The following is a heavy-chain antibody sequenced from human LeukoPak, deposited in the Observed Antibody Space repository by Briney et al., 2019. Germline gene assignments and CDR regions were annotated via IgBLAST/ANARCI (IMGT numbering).Heavy chain of an antibody. Sequence: SETLSLTCTVSGGSISSSSYYWGWIRQPPAKGLEWIGSIYYSWSTYYNPSLKSRVTISVDTSKNQFSLKLSSVTAADTAVYYCARRRPSHYFDYWGQGTLVTVSS. V-gene: IGHV4-39*01. CDR1: GGSISSSSYY. J-gene: IGHJ4*02. CDR2: IYYSWST. CDR3: ARRRPSHYFDY.